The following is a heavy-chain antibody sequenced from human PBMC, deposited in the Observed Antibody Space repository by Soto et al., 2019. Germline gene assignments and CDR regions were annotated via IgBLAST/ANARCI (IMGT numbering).Heavy chain of an antibody. V-gene: IGHV1-2*04. Sequence: ASVKVSCKASGYTFTGYYMHWVRQAPGQGLEWMGWINPNSGGTNYAQKFQGWVTMTRDTSISTAYMELSRLRSDDTAVYYCARELAGDYVRFVYWGQGTLVTVSS. D-gene: IGHD4-17*01. CDR3: ARELAGDYVRFVY. CDR1: GYTFTGYY. CDR2: INPNSGGT. J-gene: IGHJ4*02.